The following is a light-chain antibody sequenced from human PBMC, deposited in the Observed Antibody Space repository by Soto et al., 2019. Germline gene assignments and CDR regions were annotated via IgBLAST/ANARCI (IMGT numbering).Light chain of an antibody. CDR3: QQYNSYSG. Sequence: EIVLTQSPGTLSLSPGERATLSCRASESVSTNYLAWYQQKPGQAPRLLISGASSRATGIPDRFSGSGSGADFTLTINRLEPEDFATYYCQQYNSYSGFGQGTKLEIK. V-gene: IGKV3-20*01. J-gene: IGKJ2*03. CDR1: ESVSTNY. CDR2: GAS.